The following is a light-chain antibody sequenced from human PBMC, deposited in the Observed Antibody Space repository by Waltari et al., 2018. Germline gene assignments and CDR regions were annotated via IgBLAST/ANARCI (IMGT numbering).Light chain of an antibody. CDR3: QHFNGFPWT. Sequence: DIQMTQSPSTLSASVGDRVTITCRASQSVSPWLAWYQPKPGKAPKLLIYKVSDLQSGVPSRFSGSGSGSGTEFTLTITSLQPDDFAIYYCQHFNGFPWTFGQGTKVEIK. J-gene: IGKJ1*01. CDR1: QSVSPW. V-gene: IGKV1-5*03. CDR2: KVS.